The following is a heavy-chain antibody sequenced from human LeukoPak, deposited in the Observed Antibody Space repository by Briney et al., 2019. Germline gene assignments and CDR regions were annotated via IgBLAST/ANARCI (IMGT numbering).Heavy chain of an antibody. CDR1: GFTFSSYW. J-gene: IGHJ6*03. D-gene: IGHD3-10*01. V-gene: IGHV3-7*01. CDR2: IKQDGSEK. CDR3: ARVRQLLWFGELNYYYYYYMDV. Sequence: PGGSLRLSCAASGFTFSSYWMSWVRQAPGKGLEWVANIKQDGSEKYYVDSVKGRFTISRDNAKNSLYLQMNSLRAEDTAVYYCARVRQLLWFGELNYYYYYYMDVWGKGTTVTVSS.